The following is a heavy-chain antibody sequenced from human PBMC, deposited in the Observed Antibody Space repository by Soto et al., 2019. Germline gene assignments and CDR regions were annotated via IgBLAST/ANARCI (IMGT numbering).Heavy chain of an antibody. Sequence: QVQLVQSGAEVKKPGSSVKVSCKASGGTFSSYAISWVRQAPGQGLEWMGGIIPIFGTANYAQKFQGRVTITADESTSTAYMELSSLRSEDTAVYYCARDIGIVVVPAAMDYGMDVWGQGTTVTVSS. J-gene: IGHJ6*02. CDR1: GGTFSSYA. D-gene: IGHD2-2*01. V-gene: IGHV1-69*01. CDR2: IIPIFGTA. CDR3: ARDIGIVVVPAAMDYGMDV.